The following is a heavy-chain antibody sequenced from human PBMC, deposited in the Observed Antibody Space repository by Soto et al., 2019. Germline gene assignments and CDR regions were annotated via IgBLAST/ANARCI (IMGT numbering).Heavy chain of an antibody. J-gene: IGHJ4*02. Sequence: ASVKVSCKASGYTFTGYYMHWVRQAPGQGLEWMGWINPNSGGTNYAQKFQGWVTMTRDTSISTAYMELSRLRSDDTAVYYCARGGIVVVPAAMDYWGQGTLVTVSS. CDR1: GYTFTGYY. V-gene: IGHV1-2*04. CDR3: ARGGIVVVPAAMDY. D-gene: IGHD2-2*01. CDR2: INPNSGGT.